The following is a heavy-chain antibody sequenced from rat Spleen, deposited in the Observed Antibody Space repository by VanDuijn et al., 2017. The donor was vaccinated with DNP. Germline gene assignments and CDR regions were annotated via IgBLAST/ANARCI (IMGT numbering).Heavy chain of an antibody. Sequence: QVQLKESGPGLVQPSQTLSLTCTVSGFSLTSYTVSWVRQPPGKGLEWIAAISSGGSTYYNSALKSPLIISRDTSKSQVFLKMNSVHTADTAMYFCARLRYKDYVMDAWGQGASVTVSS. D-gene: IGHD1-4*01. V-gene: IGHV2-6*01. CDR3: ARLRYKDYVMDA. CDR1: GFSLTSYT. J-gene: IGHJ4*01. CDR2: ISSGGST.